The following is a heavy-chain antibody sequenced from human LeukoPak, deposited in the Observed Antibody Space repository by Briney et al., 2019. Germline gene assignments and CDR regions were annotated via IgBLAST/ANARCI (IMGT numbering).Heavy chain of an antibody. Sequence: GGSLRLSCAASGFTFTRYGMHWVRQAPAKGLEWVAFIRYDASNKYYADSVKGRFTISRDNSKNTLYLQMNSLRAEDTAVYYCAKIGEQLVPENWGQGTLVTVSS. CDR2: IRYDASNK. CDR3: AKIGEQLVPEN. V-gene: IGHV3-30*02. D-gene: IGHD6-13*01. J-gene: IGHJ4*02. CDR1: GFTFTRYG.